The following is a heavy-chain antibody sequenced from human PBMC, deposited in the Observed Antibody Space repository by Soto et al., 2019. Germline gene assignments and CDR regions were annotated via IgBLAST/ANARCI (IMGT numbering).Heavy chain of an antibody. CDR3: TRGYHYHGSGTYYMG. CDR1: GGAFSGYY. CDR2: INHSGST. Sequence: PSETLSLTCAVYGGAFSGYYWSWIRQPPGKGLEWIGEINHSGSTNYNPSLKSRVTISVDTSKNQFSLKLSSVTAADTAVYYCTRGYHYHGSGTYYMGWGQGTLVTVSS. V-gene: IGHV4-34*01. D-gene: IGHD3-10*01. J-gene: IGHJ4*02.